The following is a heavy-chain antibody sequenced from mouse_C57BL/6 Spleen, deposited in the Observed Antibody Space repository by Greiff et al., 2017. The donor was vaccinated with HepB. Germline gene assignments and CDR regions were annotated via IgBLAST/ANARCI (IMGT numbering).Heavy chain of an antibody. J-gene: IGHJ4*01. CDR2: IDPEDGET. D-gene: IGHD2-4*01. CDR3: ASDYDEGYAMDY. V-gene: IGHV14-2*01. CDR1: GFNIKDYY. Sequence: EVQVVESGAELVKPGASVKLSCTASGFNIKDYYMHWVKQRTEQGLEWIGRIDPEDGETKYAPKFQGKATITADTSSNTAYLQLSSLTSEDTAVYYCASDYDEGYAMDYWGQGTSVTVSS.